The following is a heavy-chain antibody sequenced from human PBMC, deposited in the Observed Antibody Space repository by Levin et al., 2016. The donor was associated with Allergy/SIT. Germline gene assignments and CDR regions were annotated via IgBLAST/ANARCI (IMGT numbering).Heavy chain of an antibody. V-gene: IGHV1-46*03. CDR3: ARGGYYDSSGSPEY. D-gene: IGHD3-22*01. Sequence: ASVKVSCKASPYTFTNDYMHWVRQAPGQGLEWLGVIAPRDSSTNYAHNLQGRVTMTSDTSTGTIYMELRSLRSEDTAVYYCARGGYYDSSGSPEYWGQGTLVIVSS. CDR2: IAPRDSST. J-gene: IGHJ4*02. CDR1: PYTFTNDY.